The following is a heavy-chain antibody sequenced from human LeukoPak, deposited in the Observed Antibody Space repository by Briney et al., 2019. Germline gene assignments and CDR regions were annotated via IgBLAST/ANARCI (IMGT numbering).Heavy chain of an antibody. CDR1: GFIFSRYG. Sequence: GGSLRLSCAASGFIFSRYGMHWVRQAPGKGLEWVAVIWYDGSNQYYADSVKGRFTISRDNSKNTLYPQMNSLRAEDTGVYYCVRDQLSRSGDWYFDLWGRGTLVSVSS. CDR3: VRDQLSRSGDWYFDL. V-gene: IGHV3-33*01. D-gene: IGHD5-24*01. CDR2: IWYDGSNQ. J-gene: IGHJ2*01.